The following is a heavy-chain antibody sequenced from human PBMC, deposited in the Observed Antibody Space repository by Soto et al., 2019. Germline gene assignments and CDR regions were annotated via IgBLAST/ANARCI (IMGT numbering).Heavy chain of an antibody. V-gene: IGHV3-53*01. CDR3: ARDSGMIRGSYGVDV. J-gene: IGHJ6*02. Sequence: GGSLRLSCAASGFTVTSNYMTWVRQAPGKGLEWVSVIYRSGATYYPDSVRGRFTASRDYSHNTLYLQMDSLRVGDTAVYYCARDSGMIRGSYGVDVWGPGTTVTVSS. CDR1: GFTVTSNY. CDR2: IYRSGAT. D-gene: IGHD3-10*01.